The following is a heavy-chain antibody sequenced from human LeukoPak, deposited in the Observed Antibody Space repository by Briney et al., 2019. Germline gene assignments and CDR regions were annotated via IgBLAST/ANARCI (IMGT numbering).Heavy chain of an antibody. V-gene: IGHV4-39*01. CDR1: SDSIYSSNYY. CDR2: IYYRGST. D-gene: IGHD2-21*02. Sequence: PSETLSLTCTVSSDSIYSSNYYWGWIRQPPGKGLEWIGSIYYRGSTYYNSSLKSRVTISVDTSKNQFSLKLSSLTAADTAVYYCARAAYCGGDCYLFDYWGQGTLVTVSS. J-gene: IGHJ4*02. CDR3: ARAAYCGGDCYLFDY.